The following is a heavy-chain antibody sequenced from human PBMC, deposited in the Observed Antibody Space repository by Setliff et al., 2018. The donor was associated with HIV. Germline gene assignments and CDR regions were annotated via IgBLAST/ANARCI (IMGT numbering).Heavy chain of an antibody. CDR1: GDSVSSNVAA. CDR3: ARGSYGSVLL. V-gene: IGHV6-1*01. D-gene: IGHD6-19*01. CDR2: TYWGSKWYF. Sequence: SQTLSLTCAISGDSVSSNVAAWNWVRQSPSGGLEWLGRTYWGSKWYFDYAVSVKSRINIYPDTSKNQFSLHLNSVTPEDTAIYYCARGSYGSVLLWGQGTLVTVSS. J-gene: IGHJ4*02.